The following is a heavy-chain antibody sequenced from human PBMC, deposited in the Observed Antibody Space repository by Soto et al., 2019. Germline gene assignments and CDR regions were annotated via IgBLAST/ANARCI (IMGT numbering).Heavy chain of an antibody. CDR1: GGSISSGDYY. CDR2: IYYSGST. Sequence: SETLSLTCTISGGSISSGDYYWSWIRQPPGKGLEWIGYIYYSGSTYYNPSLKSRVTISVDTSKNQFSLKLSSVTAADTAVYYCARDQIVATTGKNYYYYYGMDVWGQGTTVTVS. J-gene: IGHJ6*02. D-gene: IGHD5-12*01. CDR3: ARDQIVATTGKNYYYYYGMDV. V-gene: IGHV4-30-4*01.